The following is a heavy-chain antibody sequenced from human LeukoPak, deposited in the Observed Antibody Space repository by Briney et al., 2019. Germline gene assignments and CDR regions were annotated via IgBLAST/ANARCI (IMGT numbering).Heavy chain of an antibody. CDR1: GFTFTKYF. Sequence: PGGSLRLSCVGSGFTFTKYFFTWVRQAPGKGLEWVSEISTSGSSTYYADSVKARFTISRDNSKNTVYLQMNSLRVEDTAVYYCAKESEYPDLGSFDKGLDHWGQGTLVTVSS. CDR2: ISTSGSST. D-gene: IGHD3-10*01. J-gene: IGHJ4*02. V-gene: IGHV3-23*01. CDR3: AKESEYPDLGSFDKGLDH.